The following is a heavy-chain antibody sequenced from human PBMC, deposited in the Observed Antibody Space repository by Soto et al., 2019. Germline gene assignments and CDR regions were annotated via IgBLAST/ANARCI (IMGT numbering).Heavy chain of an antibody. D-gene: IGHD6-13*01. CDR1: GFTFSSYA. J-gene: IGHJ4*02. CDR3: AKGPGYSSSWYYFDY. CDR2: ISGSGGST. Sequence: GSLRLSCAASGFTFSSYAMSWVRQAPGKGLEWVSAISGSGGSTYYADSVKGRFTISRDNSKNTLYLQMNSLRAEDTAVYYCAKGPGYSSSWYYFDYWGQGTLVTVSS. V-gene: IGHV3-23*01.